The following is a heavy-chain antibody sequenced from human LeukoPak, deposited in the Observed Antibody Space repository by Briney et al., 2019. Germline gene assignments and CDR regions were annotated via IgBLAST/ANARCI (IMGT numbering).Heavy chain of an antibody. CDR3: ARGGYYYGSGSYYSGLYYMDV. J-gene: IGHJ6*03. CDR2: INHSGST. Sequence: PSETLSLTCAVYGGSFSGYYWSWIRQPPGKGLEWIGEINHSGSTNYNPSLKSRVTISVDTSKNQFSLKLSSVTAADTAVYYCARGGYYYGSGSYYSGLYYMDVWGKGTTVTVSS. D-gene: IGHD3-10*01. CDR1: GGSFSGYY. V-gene: IGHV4-34*01.